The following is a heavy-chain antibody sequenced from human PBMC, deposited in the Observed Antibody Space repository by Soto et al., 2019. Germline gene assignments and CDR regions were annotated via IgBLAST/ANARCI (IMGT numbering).Heavy chain of an antibody. Sequence: RLSCAAPGITFSDYYMSWTRQAPGEGLEWVSYMSSSRSTIYYADSVKSRLTISRDNAQNSLYLQMISLRAEDTAVYYCAGDLFAAACPFSFAYWGQGTLVTVSS. J-gene: IGHJ4*02. D-gene: IGHD2-15*01. V-gene: IGHV3-11*01. CDR1: GITFSDYY. CDR3: AGDLFAAACPFSFAY. CDR2: MSSSRSTI.